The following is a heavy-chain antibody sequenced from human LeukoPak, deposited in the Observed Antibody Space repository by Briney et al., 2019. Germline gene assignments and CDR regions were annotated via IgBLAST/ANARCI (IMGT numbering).Heavy chain of an antibody. CDR3: ATDAGHWFDP. J-gene: IGHJ5*02. Sequence: GGSLRLSCAASGFTFSGNDMHWVRQAPGKGLEWVAVIWYDGNNKYYADSVKGRFTISRDNSKNTLFLQMNSLRAEDTAVYYCATDAGHWFDPWGQGTLVTVSS. CDR1: GFTFSGND. CDR2: IWYDGNNK. V-gene: IGHV3-33*01.